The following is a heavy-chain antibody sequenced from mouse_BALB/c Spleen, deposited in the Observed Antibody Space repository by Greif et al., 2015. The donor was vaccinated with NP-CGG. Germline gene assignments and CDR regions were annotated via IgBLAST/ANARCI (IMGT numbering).Heavy chain of an antibody. J-gene: IGHJ3*01. CDR3: ARGGITGFAY. CDR2: INPSNGGT. D-gene: IGHD2-4*01. Sequence: VQLQQSGAELVKPGASVKLSCKASGYTFTSYYMYWVKQRPGQGLEWIGEINPSNGGTNFNEKFKSKATLTVDKSSSTAYMKLSSLTSEDSAVYYCARGGITGFAYWGKGTLVTVSA. CDR1: GYTFTSYY. V-gene: IGHV1S81*02.